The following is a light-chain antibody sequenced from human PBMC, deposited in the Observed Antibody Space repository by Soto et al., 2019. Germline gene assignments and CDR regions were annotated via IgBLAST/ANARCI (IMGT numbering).Light chain of an antibody. CDR2: AAS. V-gene: IGKV1-39*01. CDR1: QSISSY. Sequence: DIAVTQSPSSLAASVGDRVTITCRASQSISSYLNWYQQKPGKAPKLLIYAASSLQSGVPSRFSGSGSGTDFTLTISSLQPEDCATDYCQQRYSTVWTSAQRTKVDIK. CDR3: QQRYSTVWT. J-gene: IGKJ1*01.